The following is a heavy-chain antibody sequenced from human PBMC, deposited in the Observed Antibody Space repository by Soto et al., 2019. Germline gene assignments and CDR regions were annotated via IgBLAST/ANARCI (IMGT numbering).Heavy chain of an antibody. D-gene: IGHD1-26*01. CDR2: IYYSGST. CDR3: ASLSGSYYEFDY. Sequence: SETLSLTCTVSGGSISSSSYYWGLIRQPPGKGLEWIGYIYYSGSTYYNPSLKSRVTISVETSKNQFSLKLSSVNAADTAVYYCASLSGSYYEFDYWGQGTLVTVSS. CDR1: GGSISSSSYY. V-gene: IGHV4-30-4*01. J-gene: IGHJ4*02.